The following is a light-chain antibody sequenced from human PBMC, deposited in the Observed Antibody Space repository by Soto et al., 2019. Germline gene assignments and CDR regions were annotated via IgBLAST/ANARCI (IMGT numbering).Light chain of an antibody. CDR2: VTS. CDR1: QSISTF. Sequence: QMTQCPSSLSASVGDRVTITCRASQSISTFLNSYQQRPGQAPELLIYVTSHLQTWVTSRFSGSGSGTAVALTISSLQPADIATYICQGSYRIPPCPCGQGTKV. CDR3: QGSYRIPPCP. V-gene: IGKV1-39*01. J-gene: IGKJ1*01.